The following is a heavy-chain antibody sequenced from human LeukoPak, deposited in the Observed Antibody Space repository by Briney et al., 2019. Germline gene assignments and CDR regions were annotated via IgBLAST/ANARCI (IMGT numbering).Heavy chain of an antibody. D-gene: IGHD2-15*01. V-gene: IGHV4-34*01. CDR1: GGSFSGYC. CDR2: INHSGST. Sequence: PSETLSLTCAVYGGSFSGYCWSWIRQPPGKGLEWIGEINHSGSTNYNPSLKSRVTISVDTSKNQFSLKLGSVTAADTAVYYCARAGGNTPQTDYWGQGTLVTVSS. J-gene: IGHJ4*02. CDR3: ARAGGNTPQTDY.